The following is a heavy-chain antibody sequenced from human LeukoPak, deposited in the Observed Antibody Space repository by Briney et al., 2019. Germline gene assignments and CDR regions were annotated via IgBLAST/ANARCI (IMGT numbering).Heavy chain of an antibody. CDR1: GGSFSGYY. D-gene: IGHD3-9*01. V-gene: IGHV4-34*01. CDR2: INHSGST. Sequence: PSETLSLTCALYGGSFSGYYWSWIRQPPGRGLEWIGEINHSGSTNYNPSLKSRVTISVDTSKNQFSLKLSSVTAADTAVYYCARGSKYYDILGWGQGTLVTVSS. CDR3: ARGSKYYDILG. J-gene: IGHJ4*02.